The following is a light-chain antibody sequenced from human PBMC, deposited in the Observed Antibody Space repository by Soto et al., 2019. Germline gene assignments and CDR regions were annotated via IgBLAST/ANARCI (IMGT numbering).Light chain of an antibody. CDR3: AAWDDSLHGVV. J-gene: IGLJ3*02. V-gene: IGLV1-44*01. Sequence: QSVLTQPPSASGTPGQRVTISCSGTSSNIGSNTVNWYQQLPGTAPKLLIYSNNQRHSGVPDRFSGSKSGTSASLAISGLQSEDEADYYCAAWDDSLHGVVFGGGPTLSVL. CDR1: SSNIGSNT. CDR2: SNN.